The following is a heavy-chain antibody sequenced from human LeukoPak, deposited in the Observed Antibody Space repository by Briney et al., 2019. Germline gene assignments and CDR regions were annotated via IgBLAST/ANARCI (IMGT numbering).Heavy chain of an antibody. Sequence: SETLSLTCTVSGGSLSSGSYYWSWIRQPAGKGLEWIGRIYTSGSTNYNPSLKSRVTISVDTSKNQLSLKLSSVTAADTAVYFCASFITYPESQRLVLAAEHAFDIWGQGTMVTVSS. CDR3: ASFITYPESQRLVLAAEHAFDI. CDR2: IYTSGST. V-gene: IGHV4-61*02. D-gene: IGHD6-13*01. J-gene: IGHJ3*02. CDR1: GGSLSSGSYY.